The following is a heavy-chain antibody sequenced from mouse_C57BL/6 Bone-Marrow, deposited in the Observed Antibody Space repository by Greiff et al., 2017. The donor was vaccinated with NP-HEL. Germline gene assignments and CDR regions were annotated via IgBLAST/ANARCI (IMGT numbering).Heavy chain of an antibody. Sequence: EVQLVESGPGMVKPSQSLSLTCTVTGYSITSGYDWHWIRHFPGNKLEWMGYISYSGSTNYNPSLKSRISITHDTSKNHFFLKLNSVTTEDTATYYCARGTDSYYFDYWGQGTTLTVSS. CDR2: ISYSGST. D-gene: IGHD2-13*01. CDR1: GYSITSGYD. V-gene: IGHV3-1*01. CDR3: ARGTDSYYFDY. J-gene: IGHJ2*01.